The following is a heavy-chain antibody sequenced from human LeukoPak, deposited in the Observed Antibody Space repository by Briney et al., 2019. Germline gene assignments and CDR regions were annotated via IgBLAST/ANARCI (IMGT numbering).Heavy chain of an antibody. CDR2: IYTSGST. D-gene: IGHD3-22*01. CDR1: GGSISSYY. Sequence: PSETLSLTCTVSGGSISSYYWSWIRQPAGKGLEWIGRIYTSGSTNYNPSLKSRVTMSVDTSKNQFSLKLSSVTAADTAVYYCARDQWGYDDSSGYYYFDYWGQGTLVTVSS. V-gene: IGHV4-4*07. CDR3: ARDQWGYDDSSGYYYFDY. J-gene: IGHJ4*02.